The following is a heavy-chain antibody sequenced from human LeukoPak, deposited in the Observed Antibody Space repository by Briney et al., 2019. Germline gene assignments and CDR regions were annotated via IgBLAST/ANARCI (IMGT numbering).Heavy chain of an antibody. Sequence: GGSLRLSCAASGFTFSSYAMSWVRQAPGKGLEWVSAISGSGGSTYYADSVKGRFTISRDNSKNTLYLQMTSLRAEDTAVYYCAKCSVLYDFWSGYWPDYWGQGTLVTVSS. D-gene: IGHD3-3*01. J-gene: IGHJ4*02. CDR3: AKCSVLYDFWSGYWPDY. CDR2: ISGSGGST. V-gene: IGHV3-23*01. CDR1: GFTFSSYA.